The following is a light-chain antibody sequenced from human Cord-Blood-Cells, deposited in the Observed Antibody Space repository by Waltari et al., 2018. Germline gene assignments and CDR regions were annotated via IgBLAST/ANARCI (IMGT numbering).Light chain of an antibody. CDR1: QSVLYSSNNKNY. CDR2: WAS. Sequence: DIVMTQSADSLAVSLGARATINCKSSQSVLYSSNNKNYLAWYQQQPGQPPKLLIYWASTRESGVPDRFSGSGSGTDFTLTISSLQAEDVAVYYCQQYYSTPTFGQGTKVEIK. CDR3: QQYYSTPT. V-gene: IGKV4-1*01. J-gene: IGKJ1*01.